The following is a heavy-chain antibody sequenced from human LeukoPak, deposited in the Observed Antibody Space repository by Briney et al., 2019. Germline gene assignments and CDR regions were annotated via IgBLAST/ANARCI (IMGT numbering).Heavy chain of an antibody. Sequence: GGSLRLSCAASGFTFSSYGMNWVRQAPGKGLEWVSSISSSSSYIYYADSVKGRFTISRDNAKNSLYLQMNSLRAEDTAVYYYAWTTGTGDAFDIWGQGTMVTVSS. V-gene: IGHV3-21*01. CDR1: GFTFSSYG. CDR3: AWTTGTGDAFDI. CDR2: ISSSSSYI. J-gene: IGHJ3*02. D-gene: IGHD1-1*01.